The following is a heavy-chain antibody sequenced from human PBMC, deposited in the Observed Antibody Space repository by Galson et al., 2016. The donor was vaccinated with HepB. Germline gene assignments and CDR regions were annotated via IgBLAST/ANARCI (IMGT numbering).Heavy chain of an antibody. Sequence: SVKVSCKVSGYTLSELSMHWVRQAPGKGLEWMGGFNPEDFERLYAQKFQGRVTMTEDTSTDTAYMELTSLRSEDTAVYYCATTIGGWLQFDFWGQGTLVTVSS. V-gene: IGHV1-24*01. D-gene: IGHD5-24*01. CDR3: ATTIGGWLQFDF. CDR1: GYTLSELS. J-gene: IGHJ5*01. CDR2: FNPEDFER.